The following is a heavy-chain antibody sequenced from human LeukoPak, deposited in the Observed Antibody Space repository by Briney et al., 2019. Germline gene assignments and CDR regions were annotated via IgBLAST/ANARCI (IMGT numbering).Heavy chain of an antibody. V-gene: IGHV4-34*01. CDR2: INHSGST. D-gene: IGHD1-14*01. J-gene: IGHJ2*01. CDR3: ARGGRHKGYWYFDL. Sequence: SETLSLTCAVYGGSFSGYYWSWIRQPPGKGLEWIGEINHSGSTNYNPSLKSRVTISVDTSKNQFSLKLSSVTAADTAVYYCARGGRHKGYWYFDLWGRGTLVTVSS. CDR1: GGSFSGYY.